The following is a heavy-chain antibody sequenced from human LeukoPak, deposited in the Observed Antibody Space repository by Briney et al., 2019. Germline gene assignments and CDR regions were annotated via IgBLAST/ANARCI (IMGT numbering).Heavy chain of an antibody. CDR3: ARETVGTMSD. J-gene: IGHJ4*02. CDR2: IWPNGRIT. V-gene: IGHV3-33*01. D-gene: IGHD1-26*01. Sequence: GGSLRLSCTASGFTFETFGMHWVRQSPGKGLEWVGVIWPNGRITHYGDSVQGRFTISRDNSESTLYLQMNSLRAEDTAIYYCARETVGTMSDWGQGTLVTVSS. CDR1: GFTFETFG.